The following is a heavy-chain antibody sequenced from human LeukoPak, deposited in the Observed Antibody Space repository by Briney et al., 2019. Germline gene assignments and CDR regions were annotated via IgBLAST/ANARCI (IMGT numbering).Heavy chain of an antibody. J-gene: IGHJ6*02. D-gene: IGHD2-15*01. Sequence: GGSLRLSCAVSGFTFSSYAMSWVRQAPGKGLEWVSAIGGRGGSTFYADSVKGRFIISRDSSKNTLYLQMNSLRAEDTAVYYCASPRIGSENDYYGMDVWGQGTTVTVSS. CDR1: GFTFSSYA. V-gene: IGHV3-23*01. CDR3: ASPRIGSENDYYGMDV. CDR2: IGGRGGST.